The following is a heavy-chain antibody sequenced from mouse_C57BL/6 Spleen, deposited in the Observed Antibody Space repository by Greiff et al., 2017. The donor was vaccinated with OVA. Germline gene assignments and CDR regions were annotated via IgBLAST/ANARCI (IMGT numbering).Heavy chain of an antibody. Sequence: DVMLVESGGGLVQPGGSMKLSCVASGFTFSNYWMNWVRQSPETGLEWVAQIRLKSDNYATHYAESVKGRFTISRDDSKSSVYLQMNNLRAEDTGIYYCTGGSSFFDVWGTGTTVTVSS. CDR3: TGGSSFFDV. J-gene: IGHJ1*03. V-gene: IGHV6-3*01. CDR2: IRLKSDNYAT. CDR1: GFTFSNYW. D-gene: IGHD1-1*01.